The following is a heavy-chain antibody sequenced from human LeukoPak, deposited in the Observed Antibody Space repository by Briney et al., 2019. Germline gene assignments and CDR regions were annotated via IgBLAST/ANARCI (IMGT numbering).Heavy chain of an antibody. D-gene: IGHD1-7*01. CDR2: TYYRSKWYN. Sequence: SQTLSLTCAISGDSVSSNSAAWNWIRQSPSRGLEWLGRTYYRSKWYNDYAVSVKSRITINPDTSKNQFSLKLSSVTAADTAVYYCASRELELEELDYWGQGTLVTVSS. J-gene: IGHJ4*02. V-gene: IGHV6-1*01. CDR1: GDSVSSNSAA. CDR3: ASRELELEELDY.